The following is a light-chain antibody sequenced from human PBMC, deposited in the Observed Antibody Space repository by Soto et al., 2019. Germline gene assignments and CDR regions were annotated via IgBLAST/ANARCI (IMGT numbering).Light chain of an antibody. CDR3: QQFDNLPLT. CDR1: QDINNS. CDR2: DAS. Sequence: DIQMTQSLSSLSASVGDRVTITCQANQDINNSLNWYQQRPGEAPKLLIYDASILEAGVPSRFRGSGFGTTFTLTISSLQPEDVATYDGQQFDNLPLTFGGGTKVELK. J-gene: IGKJ4*01. V-gene: IGKV1-33*01.